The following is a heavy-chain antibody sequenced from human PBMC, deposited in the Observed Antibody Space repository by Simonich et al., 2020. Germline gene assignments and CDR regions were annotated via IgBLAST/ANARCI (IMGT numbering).Heavy chain of an antibody. J-gene: IGHJ4*02. CDR2: IRSKANSYAT. CDR3: TRFDYYGSGSYYFDY. CDR1: GFTFSGSA. V-gene: IGHV3-73*02. D-gene: IGHD3-10*01. Sequence: EVQLVESGGGLVQPGGSLKLSCAASGFTFSGSAMHWVRQASGKGLEWVGRIRSKANSYATAYAASVKGRFTISRDDSKNTACLQMNSLKTEDTAVYYCTRFDYYGSGSYYFDYWGQGTLVTVSS.